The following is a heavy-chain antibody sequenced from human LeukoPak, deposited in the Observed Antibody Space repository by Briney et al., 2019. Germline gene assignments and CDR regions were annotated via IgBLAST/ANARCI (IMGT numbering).Heavy chain of an antibody. CDR2: INPSGGST. J-gene: IGHJ4*02. V-gene: IGHV1-46*01. D-gene: IGHD1-20*01. CDR3: ARGSTSNWPLEY. Sequence: ASVKVSCKASGYTFTSYYMHWVRQAPGQGLEWMGIINPSGGSTSYAQKFQGRVTITRDTFASIVYMEVSTLRSEDTAVYYCARGSTSNWPLEYWGRGIPVSASS. CDR1: GYTFTSYY.